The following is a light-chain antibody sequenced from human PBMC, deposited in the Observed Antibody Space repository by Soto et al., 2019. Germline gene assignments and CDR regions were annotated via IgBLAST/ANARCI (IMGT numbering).Light chain of an antibody. CDR3: HQYKTYWT. CDR1: QSISSW. CDR2: KAS. Sequence: DIEMTQSPSTLSASVGDRVTITCRASQSISSWLAWYQQKPGKAPKLLIYKASSLQSGVPSRISGSGSGTEFTLTISSLQADDFATYYCHQYKTYWTFGHGTKVDIK. V-gene: IGKV1-5*03. J-gene: IGKJ1*01.